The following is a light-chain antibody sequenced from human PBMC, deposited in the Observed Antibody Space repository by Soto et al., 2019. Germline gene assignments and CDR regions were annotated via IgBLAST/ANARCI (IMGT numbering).Light chain of an antibody. Sequence: QSALTQPPSASGSPGQSVTISCTGNSSDVGGYNFVAWYQQHPGKAPKLMISEVSKRPSGVPDRFSGSKSGNTASLTVSGLQAEDEADYYCSSYAGSNIFVFGTGTKLTVL. CDR3: SSYAGSNIFV. CDR1: SSDVGGYNF. CDR2: EVS. V-gene: IGLV2-8*01. J-gene: IGLJ1*01.